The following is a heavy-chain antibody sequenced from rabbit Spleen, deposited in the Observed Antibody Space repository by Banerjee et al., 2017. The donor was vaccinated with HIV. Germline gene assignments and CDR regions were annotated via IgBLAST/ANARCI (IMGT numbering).Heavy chain of an antibody. V-gene: IGHV1S45*01. CDR1: GFSFSSSYW. CDR2: IGAGSSGNT. D-gene: IGHD8-1*01. CDR3: ARDTGSSFSSYGMDL. Sequence: EESGGGLVKPEGSLTLTCTASGFSFSSSYWICWVRQAPGKGLEWIACIGAGSSGNTYYASWPKGRFTISRASSTTVTLQMTSLTVADTATYFCARDTGSSFSSYGMDLWGPGTLVTVS. J-gene: IGHJ6*01.